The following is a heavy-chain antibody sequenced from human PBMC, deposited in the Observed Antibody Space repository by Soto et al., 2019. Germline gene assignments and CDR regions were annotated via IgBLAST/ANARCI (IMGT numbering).Heavy chain of an antibody. Sequence: EVQLLESGGGLVQPGGSLRLSCAASGFTFNNYAMAWVRQAPGKGLEWVSSISSSAGTTYSADSVKGRFTISRDNSKKKLYLQTNSLRAEDRAIYSCAERGWIGAEGWDNWGQGTLVTVSS. CDR3: AERGWIGAEGWDN. J-gene: IGHJ4*02. CDR2: ISSSAGTT. CDR1: GFTFNNYA. V-gene: IGHV3-23*01. D-gene: IGHD3-16*01.